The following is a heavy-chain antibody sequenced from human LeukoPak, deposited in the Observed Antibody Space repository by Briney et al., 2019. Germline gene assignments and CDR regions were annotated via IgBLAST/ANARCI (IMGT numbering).Heavy chain of an antibody. V-gene: IGHV1-69*04. CDR3: ARGTKEYFQH. CDR1: GGTFSSYA. J-gene: IGHJ1*01. CDR2: IIPILGIA. D-gene: IGHD2-8*01. Sequence: SVKVSCKASGGTFSSYAISWVRQAPGQGLEWMGRIIPILGIANYAQKFQGRVTITADESTSTAYMELSSLRSEDTAVYYCARGTKEYFQHWGQGTLVTVSS.